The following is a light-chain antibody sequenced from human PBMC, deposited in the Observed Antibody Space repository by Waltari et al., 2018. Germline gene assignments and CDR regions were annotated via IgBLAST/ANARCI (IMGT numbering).Light chain of an antibody. V-gene: IGKV1-5*03. Sequence: TLSSVGDTVTISCRASQNINIWMTWYQQKPGRAPKVVIYKASSLESGVPSRFSGSGSGTDFTLTISSLQPDDFAIYFCQQYGSFPATFGQGTRVDMK. J-gene: IGKJ1*01. CDR1: QNINIW. CDR2: KAS. CDR3: QQYGSFPAT.